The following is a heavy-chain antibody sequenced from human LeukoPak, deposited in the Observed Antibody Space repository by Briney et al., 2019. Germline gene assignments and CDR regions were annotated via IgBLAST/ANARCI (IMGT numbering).Heavy chain of an antibody. Sequence: GSSVKVSCKASGGTFSSYAISWVRQAPGQGLEWMGIINPSGGSTSYAQKFQGRVTMTRDTSTSTVYMELSSLRSEDTAVYYCATGSSSSSASKDNWFDPWGQGTLVTVSS. CDR3: ATGSSSSSASKDNWFDP. CDR1: GGTFSSYA. D-gene: IGHD6-13*01. CDR2: INPSGGST. V-gene: IGHV1-46*03. J-gene: IGHJ5*02.